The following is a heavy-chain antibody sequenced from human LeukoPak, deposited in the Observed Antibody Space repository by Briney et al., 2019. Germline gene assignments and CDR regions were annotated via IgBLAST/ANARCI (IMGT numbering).Heavy chain of an antibody. J-gene: IGHJ1*01. CDR2: IYYSGNT. CDR1: GSSISSGGYY. CDR3: ARGRSDVWSGYYSRKAEYFQH. D-gene: IGHD3-3*01. V-gene: IGHV4-31*03. Sequence: SATLSLTSTVSGSSISSGGYYCSWTRQHPGKGLEWIGYIYYSGNTNYYSSLKSRVTISVDASTNQFSLKLSSVTAADTAVYYCARGRSDVWSGYYSRKAEYFQHWGQGTLVTVSS.